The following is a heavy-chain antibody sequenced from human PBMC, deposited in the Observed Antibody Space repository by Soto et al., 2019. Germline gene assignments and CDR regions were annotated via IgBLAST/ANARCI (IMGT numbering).Heavy chain of an antibody. J-gene: IGHJ5*02. CDR3: ARGGVGDIAARPLLNWFDP. CDR1: GGSVSSGSYY. V-gene: IGHV4-61*01. Sequence: SETLSLTCTVSGGSVSSGSYYWSWIRQPPGKGLEWIGYIYYSGSTNYNPSLKSRVTISVDTSKNQFSLKLSSVTAADTAVYYCARGGVGDIAARPLLNWFDPWGQGTLVTVSS. CDR2: IYYSGST. D-gene: IGHD6-6*01.